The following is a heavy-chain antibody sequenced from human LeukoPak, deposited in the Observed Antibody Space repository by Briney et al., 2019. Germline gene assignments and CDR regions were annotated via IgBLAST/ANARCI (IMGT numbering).Heavy chain of an antibody. V-gene: IGHV3-23*01. CDR2: ITGSGTNR. CDR1: GFTFSNYA. Sequence: GGSLRLSCVASGFTFSNYAMSWVRQAPGKGLEWVSTITGSGTNRYYADSLKGRFTTSRDNSKNTVFLQMNSLRHEDTAIYYCVIWGDYDVLTGYYVPDYWAQGTLVTVAS. CDR3: VIWGDYDVLTGYYVPDY. D-gene: IGHD3-9*01. J-gene: IGHJ4*02.